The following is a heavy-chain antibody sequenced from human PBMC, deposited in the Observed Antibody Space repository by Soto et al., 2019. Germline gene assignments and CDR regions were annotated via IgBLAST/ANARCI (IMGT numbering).Heavy chain of an antibody. V-gene: IGHV1-2*04. CDR1: GYTFTGYY. Sequence: ASVKVSCKASGYTFTGYYMHWVRQAPGQGLEWMGWINPNSGGTNYAQKFQGWVTMTRDTSISTAYMELSRLRSDDTAVYYCARDTDDWPRYFDYWGQGTLVTVSS. D-gene: IGHD3-9*01. CDR2: INPNSGGT. CDR3: ARDTDDWPRYFDY. J-gene: IGHJ4*02.